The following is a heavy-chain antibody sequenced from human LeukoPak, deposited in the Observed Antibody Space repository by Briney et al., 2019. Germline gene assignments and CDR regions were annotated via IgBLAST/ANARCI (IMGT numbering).Heavy chain of an antibody. CDR2: INHSGST. Sequence: SETLSLTCTVSGGSISSSSYYWGWIRQPPGKGLEWIGEINHSGSTNYNPSLKSRITISVDTSKTQFSLKLSSVTAADTAVYYCARRTWFGRRDIDYWGQGTLVTVSS. CDR1: GGSISSSSYY. V-gene: IGHV4-39*07. CDR3: ARRTWFGRRDIDY. J-gene: IGHJ4*02. D-gene: IGHD3-10*01.